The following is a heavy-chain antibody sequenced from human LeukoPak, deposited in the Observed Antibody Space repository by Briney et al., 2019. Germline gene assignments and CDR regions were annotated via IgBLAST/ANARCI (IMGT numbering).Heavy chain of an antibody. V-gene: IGHV3-21*01. CDR1: GVTFSSCS. J-gene: IGHJ4*02. CDR3: ARDPYCGGDCYSDY. D-gene: IGHD2-21*02. Sequence: PAESLRLSCAASGVTFSSCSMNWGRQGQAKGLGLVWSISSSSSYIYYADSVKARFTSSRDTAKTSLYLQTQSLRAEATAVSYCARDPYCGGDCYSDYWGQGTLVTVSS. CDR2: ISSSSSYI.